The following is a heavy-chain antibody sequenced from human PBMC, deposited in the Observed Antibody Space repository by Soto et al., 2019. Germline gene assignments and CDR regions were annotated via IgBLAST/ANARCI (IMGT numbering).Heavy chain of an antibody. Sequence: PGGSLRLSCAASGFTFSSYAMHWVRQAPGKGLEWVAVISYDGSNKYYADSVKGRFTISRDNSKNTLYLQMNSLRAEDTAVYYCAREQQLVPYYYYGMDVWGQGTTVTSP. D-gene: IGHD6-13*01. CDR1: GFTFSSYA. J-gene: IGHJ6*02. CDR2: ISYDGSNK. V-gene: IGHV3-30-3*01. CDR3: AREQQLVPYYYYGMDV.